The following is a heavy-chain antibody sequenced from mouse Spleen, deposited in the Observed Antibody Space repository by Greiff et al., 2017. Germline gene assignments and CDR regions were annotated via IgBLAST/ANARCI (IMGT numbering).Heavy chain of an antibody. CDR3: ARSYGYDGWGAY. Sequence: QVQLQQPGAELVRPGSSVKLSCKASGYTFTSYWMHWVKQRPIQGLEWIGNIYPSDSETHYNPKFKDKATLTVDKSSSTAYMQVSSLTSEDSAVYYCARSYGYDGWGAYWGQGTTLTVSS. D-gene: IGHD2-2*01. CDR2: IYPSDSET. J-gene: IGHJ2*01. V-gene: IGHV1-52*01. CDR1: GYTFTSYW.